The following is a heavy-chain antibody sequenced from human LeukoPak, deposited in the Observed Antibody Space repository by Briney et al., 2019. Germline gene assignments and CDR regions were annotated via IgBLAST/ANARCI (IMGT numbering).Heavy chain of an antibody. CDR2: ISSGSTYI. CDR1: GFTFSSYS. Sequence: PGGSLRLSCAASGFTFSSYSMNWVRQAPGKGLGWVSSISSGSTYIYYADSVKGRFTISRDNAKDSLFLQVNSLRAEDTALYYCARGAQIVVTPAAQARPGPSGVDYWGQGTLVTVSS. J-gene: IGHJ4*02. V-gene: IGHV3-21*01. D-gene: IGHD2-2*01. CDR3: ARGAQIVVTPAAQARPGPSGVDY.